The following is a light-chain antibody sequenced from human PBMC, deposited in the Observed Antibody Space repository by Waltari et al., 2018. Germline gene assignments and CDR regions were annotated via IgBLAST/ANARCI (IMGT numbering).Light chain of an antibody. CDR1: TSDIVAYDY. CDR2: DVS. Sequence: QSALTQPASVSGSPGQSITISCTGTTSDIVAYDYVSWYQQHPGKAPKLILYDVSGRPSGISNRFSGSKSDNTASLTISGLQDEDEADYYCSSYATSNTVVFGGGTKVTVL. V-gene: IGLV2-14*03. CDR3: SSYATSNTVV. J-gene: IGLJ2*01.